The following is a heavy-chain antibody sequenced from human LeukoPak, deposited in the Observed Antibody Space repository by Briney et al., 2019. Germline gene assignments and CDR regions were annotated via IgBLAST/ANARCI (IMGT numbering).Heavy chain of an antibody. Sequence: ASVKVSCKASGYTFNGYYMHWVRQAPGQGLEWMGWINPNSGGTNYAQKFQGRVTMTRDTSISTVYMELSRLRSDDTAVYYCARAARVLRFLEWLSSPWGQGTLVTVSS. CDR2: INPNSGGT. J-gene: IGHJ5*02. V-gene: IGHV1-2*02. CDR3: ARAARVLRFLEWLSSP. D-gene: IGHD3-3*01. CDR1: GYTFNGYY.